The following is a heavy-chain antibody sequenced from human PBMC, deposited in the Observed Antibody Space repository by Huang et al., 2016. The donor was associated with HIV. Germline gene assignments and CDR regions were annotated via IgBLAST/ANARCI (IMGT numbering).Heavy chain of an antibody. J-gene: IGHJ4*02. V-gene: IGHV1-18*04. CDR2: VSANSGDI. Sequence: QVQLVQSGAEVKRPGASLKVSCKTSGFTFTNYGFSWVRQAPGQGREWWGWVSANSGDINYEVKFEGMVSMTTDTTSGTAYMELRRLTSDDTATYYCVRESLYFGDFLFDHWCQGTPVTVSA. CDR1: GFTFTNYG. CDR3: VRESLYFGDFLFDH. D-gene: IGHD3-10*01.